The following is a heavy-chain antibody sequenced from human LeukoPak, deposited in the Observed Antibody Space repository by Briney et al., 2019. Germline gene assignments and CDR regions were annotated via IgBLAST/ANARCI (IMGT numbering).Heavy chain of an antibody. CDR2: IYYSGST. D-gene: IGHD2-15*01. CDR3: VTHPPKLCTGGSCSDY. J-gene: IGHJ4*02. Sequence: SETLSLTCTVSGGSISSYSWSWIRQPPGKGLEWIGYIYYSGSTNYNPSLKSRVTISIDTSKDQFSLKLSSVTAADTAVYYCVTHPPKLCTGGSCSDYWGQGTLVTVSS. V-gene: IGHV4-59*01. CDR1: GGSISSYS.